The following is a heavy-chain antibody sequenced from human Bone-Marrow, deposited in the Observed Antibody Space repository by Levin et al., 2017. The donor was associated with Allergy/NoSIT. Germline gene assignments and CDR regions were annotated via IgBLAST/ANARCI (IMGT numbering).Heavy chain of an antibody. D-gene: IGHD2-2*01. Sequence: PGGSLRLSCAASGFSFSDYSFTWVRQAPGRGLEWVSSISSSSRYTYYADSVKGRFTISRDNAQNSLHLQMNSLRAEDTAVYYCARLPLGTNQLLFSWYFDLWGRGTLVTVSS. CDR3: ARLPLGTNQLLFSWYFDL. CDR1: GFSFSDYS. J-gene: IGHJ2*01. CDR2: ISSSSRYT. V-gene: IGHV3-21*04.